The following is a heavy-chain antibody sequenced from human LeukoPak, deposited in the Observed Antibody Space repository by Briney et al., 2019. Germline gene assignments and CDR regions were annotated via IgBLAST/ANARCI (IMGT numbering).Heavy chain of an antibody. CDR3: AREGGPYRPLDY. Sequence: SETLSLTCTVSGGSISSYYWSWIRQPPGKGLEWIGVVNPQGSTNYNPSLMGRVAISVDTSENHISLQLTSVTAADTAVYYCAREGGPYRPLDYSGQGTLVTVSS. CDR2: VNPQGST. J-gene: IGHJ4*02. CDR1: GGSISSYY. V-gene: IGHV4-59*12.